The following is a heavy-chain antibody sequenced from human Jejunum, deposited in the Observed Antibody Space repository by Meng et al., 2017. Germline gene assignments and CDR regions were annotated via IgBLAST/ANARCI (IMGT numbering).Heavy chain of an antibody. CDR3: ARGNEYSNYGADF. V-gene: IGHV4-34*01. Sequence: QVKLQQWGAGLLKPSETLSPTCAVYGGSISDYYWTWIRQPPGKGPEWIGEINDSGSTNYNPSLKSRVTISVDTSKSQFYLRVSSVTAADTAVYYCARGNEYSNYGADFWGQGTLVTVSS. CDR1: GGSISDYY. D-gene: IGHD4-11*01. CDR2: INDSGST. J-gene: IGHJ4*02.